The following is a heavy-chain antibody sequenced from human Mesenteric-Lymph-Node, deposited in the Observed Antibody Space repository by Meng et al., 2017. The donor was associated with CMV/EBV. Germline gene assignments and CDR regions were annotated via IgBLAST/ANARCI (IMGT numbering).Heavy chain of an antibody. CDR2: VFYNGIT. CDR3: AREGVSYNWFDP. Sequence: ESLKISCTVSGGSVSSYYWNWIRQPPGKGLEWIGNVFYNGITNYNPSLKSRITISFDTSKNQFSLELSSVTPADTAVYYCAREGVSYNWFDPWGQGTLVTVSS. D-gene: IGHD2-8*01. CDR1: GGSVSSYY. J-gene: IGHJ5*02. V-gene: IGHV4-59*02.